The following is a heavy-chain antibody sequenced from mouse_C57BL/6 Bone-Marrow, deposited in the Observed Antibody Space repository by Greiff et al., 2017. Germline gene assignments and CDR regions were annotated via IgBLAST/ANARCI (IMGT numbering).Heavy chain of an antibody. CDR2: INPSNGGT. Sequence: QVQLQQPGTELVKPGASVKLSCKASGYTFTSYWMHWVKQRPGQGLEWIGNINPSNGGTNYNEKFKSKATLTVDKSSSTAYMQLSSLTSEDSAVYYGARVSYYYGSSYWYFDVWGTGTTVTVSS. CDR3: ARVSYYYGSSYWYFDV. J-gene: IGHJ1*03. CDR1: GYTFTSYW. V-gene: IGHV1-53*01. D-gene: IGHD1-1*01.